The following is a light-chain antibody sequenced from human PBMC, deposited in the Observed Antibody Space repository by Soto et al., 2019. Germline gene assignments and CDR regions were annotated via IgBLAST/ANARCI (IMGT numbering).Light chain of an antibody. J-gene: IGKJ2*01. CDR1: QSVTSNY. Sequence: EIVLTQSPGTLSLSPGERATLSCRASQSVTSNYFSWYQQKPGQAPRLLIYGASTRAAVVTDRFSCSGSGTDFTLPITSMEPEDFAVYYCQQYGRSPLLYTFGQGTKLGVK. V-gene: IGKV3-20*01. CDR2: GAS. CDR3: QQYGRSPLLYT.